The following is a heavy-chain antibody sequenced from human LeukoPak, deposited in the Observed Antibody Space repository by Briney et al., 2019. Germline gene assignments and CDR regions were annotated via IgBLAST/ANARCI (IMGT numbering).Heavy chain of an antibody. V-gene: IGHV3-7*05. Sequence: GGSLRLSCAASGFTLSTYWMTWVRQAPGKGLEWVANIKQDGSDKYYVDSVKGRFTISRDNAKNSLYLQMNSLKAEDTVVYYWVRDSNNYGSGSYRLWGQGTLVTVSS. CDR3: VRDSNNYGSGSYRL. CDR1: GFTLSTYW. CDR2: IKQDGSDK. J-gene: IGHJ4*02. D-gene: IGHD3-10*01.